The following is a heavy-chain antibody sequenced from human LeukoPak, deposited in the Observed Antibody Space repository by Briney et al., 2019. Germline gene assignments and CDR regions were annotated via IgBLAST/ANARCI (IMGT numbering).Heavy chain of an antibody. CDR3: ARVRWEGHYFHY. J-gene: IGHJ4*02. Sequence: GASVKVSCKASGGTFSSYAISWVRQAPGQGLEWMGGIIPILGTANYAQKFQGRVASTADKSTSTAYMELSSLRSEDTAVYYCARVRWEGHYFHYWGQGTLVTVS. D-gene: IGHD1-26*01. CDR2: IIPILGTA. V-gene: IGHV1-69*10. CDR1: GGTFSSYA.